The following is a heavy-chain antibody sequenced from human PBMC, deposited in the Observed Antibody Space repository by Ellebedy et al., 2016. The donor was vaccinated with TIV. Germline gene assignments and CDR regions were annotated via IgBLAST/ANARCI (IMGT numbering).Heavy chain of an antibody. D-gene: IGHD3-10*01. CDR1: GFTFGNYA. Sequence: PGGSLRLSCAASGFTFGNYAMHWVRQTPGKGLEWVAVISYDGRSKYYSDSVRSRFTLSRDNSNDALYLQMDSLRTEDTAVYYCAKVQYYGTGSHLPANWGHGTLVTVSS. J-gene: IGHJ4*01. CDR3: AKVQYYGTGSHLPAN. V-gene: IGHV3-30*18. CDR2: ISYDGRSK.